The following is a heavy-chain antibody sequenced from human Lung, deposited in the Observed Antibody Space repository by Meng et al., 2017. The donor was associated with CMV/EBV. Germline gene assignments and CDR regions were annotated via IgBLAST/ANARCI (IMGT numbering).Heavy chain of an antibody. Sequence: GGSLRLSXAASGFTFRNYNMNWIRQAPGKGLEWVSSISTMSTYMKYADSVKGRFTISRDNAKSSLYLQMNSLRAEDTAVYYCTRPDSSYWPSDDWGQGTLVTFSS. CDR3: TRPDSSYWPSDD. CDR2: ISTMSTYM. CDR1: GFTFRNYN. J-gene: IGHJ4*02. V-gene: IGHV3-21*01. D-gene: IGHD6-6*01.